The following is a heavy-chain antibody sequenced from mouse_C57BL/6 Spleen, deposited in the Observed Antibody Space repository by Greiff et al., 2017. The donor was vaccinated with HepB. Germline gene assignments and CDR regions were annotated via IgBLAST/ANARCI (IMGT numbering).Heavy chain of an antibody. D-gene: IGHD2-4*01. Sequence: EVQGVESVAELVRPGASVKLSCTASGFNIKNTYMHWVKQRPEQGLEWIGRIDPANGNTKYAPKFQGKATITADTSSNTAYLQLSSLTSEDTAIYYCAIDYDYDGAWFAYWGQGTLVTVSA. CDR2: IDPANGNT. V-gene: IGHV14-3*01. J-gene: IGHJ3*01. CDR3: AIDYDYDGAWFAY. CDR1: GFNIKNTY.